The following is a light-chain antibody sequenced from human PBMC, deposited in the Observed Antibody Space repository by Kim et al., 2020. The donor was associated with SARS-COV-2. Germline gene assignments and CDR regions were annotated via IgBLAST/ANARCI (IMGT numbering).Light chain of an antibody. CDR1: SLRSYY. J-gene: IGLJ1*01. CDR2: GKN. V-gene: IGLV3-19*01. Sequence: SSELTQDPAVSVALGQTVRITCQGDSLRSYYATWYQQKPGQAPILVLYGKNNRPSWIPDRFSCSSSGNPASFTIPGTPAGDDADYYCHSLDITYILVFG. CDR3: HSLDITYILV.